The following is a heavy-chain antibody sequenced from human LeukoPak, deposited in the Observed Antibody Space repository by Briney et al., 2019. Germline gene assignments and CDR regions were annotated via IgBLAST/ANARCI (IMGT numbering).Heavy chain of an antibody. D-gene: IGHD3-10*01. CDR1: GFTFSNYA. CDR3: ASKLRGSYYFDF. V-gene: IGHV3-23*01. J-gene: IGHJ4*02. CDR2: ISYTGGSA. Sequence: GGSLRLSCAASGFTFSNYAMSWVRQAPGKGLEWVSTISYTGGSAYNADSVTGRFTISRDNSKNMLYLQMNSLRAEDTAVYYCASKLRGSYYFDFWGQGTLVTVSS.